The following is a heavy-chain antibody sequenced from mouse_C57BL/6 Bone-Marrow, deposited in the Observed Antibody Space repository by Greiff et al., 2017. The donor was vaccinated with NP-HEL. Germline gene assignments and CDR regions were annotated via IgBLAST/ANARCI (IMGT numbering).Heavy chain of an antibody. Sequence: VQLQQSGPELVKPGDSVKISCKASGYSFTGYFMNWVMQSHGKSLEWIGRINPYNGDTFYNQKFKGKATLTVDKSSSTAHMELRSLTSEDSAVYYCARRSGRVFFAYWGQGTLVTVSA. CDR2: INPYNGDT. CDR3: ARRSGRVFFAY. J-gene: IGHJ3*01. V-gene: IGHV1-20*01. D-gene: IGHD3-1*01. CDR1: GYSFTGYF.